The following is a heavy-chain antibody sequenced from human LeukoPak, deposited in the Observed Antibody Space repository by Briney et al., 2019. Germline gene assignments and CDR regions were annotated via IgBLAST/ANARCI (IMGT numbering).Heavy chain of an antibody. CDR2: IYPGDSDT. Sequence: GESLKISCKGSGYSFTSYWIGWVRQMPVKGLEWMGIIYPGDSDTRYSPSFQGQVTISADKSISTAYLQWRSLKASDTAMYYCARDPPLGSCSTISCPHLDYWGQGTLVTVSS. CDR3: ARDPPLGSCSTISCPHLDY. V-gene: IGHV5-51*01. D-gene: IGHD2-2*01. J-gene: IGHJ4*02. CDR1: GYSFTSYW.